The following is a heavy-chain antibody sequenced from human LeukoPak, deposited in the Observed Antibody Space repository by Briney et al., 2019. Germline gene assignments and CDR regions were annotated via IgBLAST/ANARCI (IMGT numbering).Heavy chain of an antibody. Sequence: GRSLRLSCAASGFTFDDYAMHWVRQAPGKGLEWVSGISWNSGSIGYADSVKGRFTISRDNAKNSLYLQMNSLRAEDTAVYYCAKDLRSLSTADYWGQGTLVTVSS. CDR2: ISWNSGSI. CDR1: GFTFDDYA. J-gene: IGHJ4*02. CDR3: AKDLRSLSTADY. D-gene: IGHD3-16*02. V-gene: IGHV3-9*01.